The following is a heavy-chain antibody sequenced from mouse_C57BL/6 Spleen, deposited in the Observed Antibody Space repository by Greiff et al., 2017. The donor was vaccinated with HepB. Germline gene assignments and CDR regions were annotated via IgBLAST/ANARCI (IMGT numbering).Heavy chain of an antibody. CDR1: GYSFTSYY. D-gene: IGHD3-2*02. V-gene: IGHV1-66*01. CDR2: IYPGSGNT. J-gene: IGHJ2*01. Sequence: LQESGPELVKPGASVKISCTASGYSFTSYYIHWVKQRPGQGLEWVEWIYPGSGNTKYNEKFKGKATMTADNSSNTAYMQLSSLTSEDTAIYYCASLDSSGCVYYFDYWGQGTTLTVSS. CDR3: ASLDSSGCVYYFDY.